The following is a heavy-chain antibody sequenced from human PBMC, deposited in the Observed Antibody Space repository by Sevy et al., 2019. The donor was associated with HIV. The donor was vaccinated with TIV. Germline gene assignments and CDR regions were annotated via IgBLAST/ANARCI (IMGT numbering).Heavy chain of an antibody. J-gene: IGHJ4*02. CDR2: INWDGGST. V-gene: IGHV3-43*01. D-gene: IGHD1-1*01. CDR3: AKSRKLYAGSPLDY. Sequence: LSLTCAASGFTFDDYTMHWVRQAPGKGLEWVSLINWDGGSTYYADSVKGRFTISRDNSKDSLYLQMSSLRPEDTALYYCAKSRKLYAGSPLDYWGQGTLVTVSS. CDR1: GFTFDDYT.